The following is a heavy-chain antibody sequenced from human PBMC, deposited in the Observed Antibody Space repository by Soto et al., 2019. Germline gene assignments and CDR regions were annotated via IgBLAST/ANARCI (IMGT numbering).Heavy chain of an antibody. V-gene: IGHV1-69*02. Sequence: QVQLVQSGAEVKKPGSSVKVSCKASGGTFSSYTISWVRQAPGQGLEWMGRIIPILGIANYAQKFQGRVTXTXXNSTRTAYMELSSLRSEDTAVYYCAGGWEEYYFDYWGQGTLVTVSS. CDR2: IIPILGIA. CDR1: GGTFSSYT. CDR3: AGGWEEYYFDY. D-gene: IGHD3-16*01. J-gene: IGHJ4*02.